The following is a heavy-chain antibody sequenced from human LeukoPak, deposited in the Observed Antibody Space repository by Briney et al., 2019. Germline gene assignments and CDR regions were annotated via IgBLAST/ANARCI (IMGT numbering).Heavy chain of an antibody. D-gene: IGHD3-22*01. CDR2: ISGSGGGT. CDR1: GFSFTSYA. J-gene: IGHJ4*02. Sequence: GGSLRLSCAASGFSFTSYAISWVRQAPGKGLEWVSAISGSGGGTYYADSVKGRFTISRDNSKNTVYLQMNSLRADDTAVYYCAKESGDSSGYYSHYWGQGMLVTVSP. CDR3: AKESGDSSGYYSHY. V-gene: IGHV3-23*01.